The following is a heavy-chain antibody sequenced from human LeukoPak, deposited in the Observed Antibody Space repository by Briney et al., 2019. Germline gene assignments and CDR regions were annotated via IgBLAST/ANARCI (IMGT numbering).Heavy chain of an antibody. CDR1: GGSFSGYY. V-gene: IGHV4-34*01. J-gene: IGHJ6*02. CDR3: ARGRMRYPKYYYYYYGMDV. Sequence: SETLSLTCAVYGGSFSGYYWSWIRQHPGEGLEWIGEINHSGSTNYNPSLKSRVTISVDTSKNQFSLKLSPVTAADTAVYYCARGRMRYPKYYYYYYGMDVWGQGTTVTVSS. D-gene: IGHD1-1*01. CDR2: INHSGST.